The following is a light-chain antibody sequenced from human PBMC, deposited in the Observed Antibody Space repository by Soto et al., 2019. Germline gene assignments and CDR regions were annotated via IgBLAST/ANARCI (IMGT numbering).Light chain of an antibody. CDR1: SNDVGTFNY. Sequence: QSALAQPASVSGSPGQSVTISCTGTSNDVGTFNYVSWYQQHPGKVPKLMIYEVSNRPSGVSNRFSGSKSGNTASLTISGLQAEDEADYYCSSYTSSSTLYVFGTGTKVTVL. J-gene: IGLJ1*01. V-gene: IGLV2-14*03. CDR2: EVS. CDR3: SSYTSSSTLYV.